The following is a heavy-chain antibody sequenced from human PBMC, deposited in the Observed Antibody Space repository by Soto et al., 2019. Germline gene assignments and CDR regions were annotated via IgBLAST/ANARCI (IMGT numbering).Heavy chain of an antibody. CDR1: GDSFNTFA. D-gene: IGHD3-22*01. Sequence: QVQLVPSGAEVKKPGSSVKLSCKASGDSFNTFAVTWVRQAPGQGLEWMGGIIPNFDTPNYAQKFQGRVTIIADKSTSTPYMELSSLRSEDTAVYYCARPYYDSSGYYLWYFDYWGQGTLVTVSS. J-gene: IGHJ4*02. CDR2: IIPNFDTP. V-gene: IGHV1-69*06. CDR3: ARPYYDSSGYYLWYFDY.